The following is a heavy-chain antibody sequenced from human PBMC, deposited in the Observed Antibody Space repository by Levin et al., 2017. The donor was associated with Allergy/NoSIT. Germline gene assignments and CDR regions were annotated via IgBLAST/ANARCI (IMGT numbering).Heavy chain of an antibody. CDR1: GIAFSTYS. CDR3: ARDVCDGVGCYFDLGY. V-gene: IGHV3-48*02. CDR2: IGTGFTTGVSTI. D-gene: IGHD2-15*01. J-gene: IGHJ4*02. Sequence: QSGGSLRLSCAASGIAFSTYSMNWVRQAPGKGLEWVSYIGTGFTTGVSTIYYADSVKGRFTISRDNAKDSLFLQMNSLRDEDTAVYYCARDVCDGVGCYFDLGYWGQGTLVTVSS.